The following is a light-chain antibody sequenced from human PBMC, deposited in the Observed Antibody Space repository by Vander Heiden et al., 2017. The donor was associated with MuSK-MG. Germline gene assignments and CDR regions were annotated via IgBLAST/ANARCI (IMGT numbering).Light chain of an antibody. CDR2: EAS. Sequence: DIQMTQSPSALSASVGDRVTITCRASQSISSWLAWYQQKPGKAPKLLIYEASTLESGVPSRFSGSGSGTEFTLTITSLQPDDSATYYCQLDSNYSLTFGGGTKVEIK. CDR1: QSISSW. V-gene: IGKV1-5*03. J-gene: IGKJ4*01. CDR3: QLDSNYSLT.